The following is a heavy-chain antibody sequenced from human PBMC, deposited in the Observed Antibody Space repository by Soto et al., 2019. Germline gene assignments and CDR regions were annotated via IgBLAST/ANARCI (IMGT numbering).Heavy chain of an antibody. CDR2: IYYSGST. D-gene: IGHD5-18*01. Sequence: PSETLSLTCTVSGGSISSGGYYWSWIRQHPGKGLEWIGYIYYSGSTYYNPSLKSRVTISVDTSKNQFSLKLSSVTAADTAVYYCARWADTAMVKVDIWGQGTMVTVSS. CDR3: ARWADTAMVKVDI. CDR1: GGSISSGGYY. J-gene: IGHJ3*02. V-gene: IGHV4-31*03.